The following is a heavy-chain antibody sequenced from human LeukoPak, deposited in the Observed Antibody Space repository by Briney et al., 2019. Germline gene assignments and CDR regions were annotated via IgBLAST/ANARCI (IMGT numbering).Heavy chain of an antibody. Sequence: ASVKVSCKPSGYTFANYGMHWVRQAPRQSLEWMGWINTGNGNTKSSQKFQDRVALTRDTSASTAYMELNSLSSEGTAVYYCARVPLSDSSGHYYPHWGQGTLVTVSS. D-gene: IGHD3-22*01. CDR1: GYTFANYG. J-gene: IGHJ1*01. CDR2: INTGNGNT. V-gene: IGHV1-3*04. CDR3: ARVPLSDSSGHYYPH.